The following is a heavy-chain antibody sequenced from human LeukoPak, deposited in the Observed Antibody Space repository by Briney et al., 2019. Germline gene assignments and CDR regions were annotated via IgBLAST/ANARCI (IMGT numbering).Heavy chain of an antibody. CDR3: ARGPGYQLLINYYYYGMDV. CDR2: INHSGST. V-gene: IGHV4-39*07. Sequence: SETLSLTCTVSGGSISSGGYYWSWIRQPPGKGLEWIGEINHSGSTNYNPSLKSRVTISVDTSKNQFSLKLSSVTAADTAVYYCARGPGYQLLINYYYYGMDVWGQGTTVTVSS. D-gene: IGHD2-2*01. J-gene: IGHJ6*02. CDR1: GGSISSGGYY.